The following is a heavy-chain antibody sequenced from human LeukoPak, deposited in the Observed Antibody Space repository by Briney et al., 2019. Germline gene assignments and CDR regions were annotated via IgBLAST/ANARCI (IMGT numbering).Heavy chain of an antibody. CDR2: ISSSAGNI. J-gene: IGHJ4*02. V-gene: IGHV3-21*01. CDR1: GFTFSSYS. CDR3: AAQGFDY. Sequence: PGGSLRLSCAASGFTFSSYSMNWVRQAPGKGLEWVSFISSSAGNIYYADSLKGRFTISRDNAQNSLYLQMNGLRAEDTAVYYCAAQGFDYWGQGTLVTVSS.